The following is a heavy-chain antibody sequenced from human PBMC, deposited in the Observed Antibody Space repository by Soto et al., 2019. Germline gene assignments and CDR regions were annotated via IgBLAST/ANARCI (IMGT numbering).Heavy chain of an antibody. V-gene: IGHV1-18*01. CDR3: ARDGRQFVPNSDYLDV. CDR1: GYTFRNYG. J-gene: IGHJ3*01. D-gene: IGHD6-6*01. Sequence: QVQLVQSGAELKKPGASVKVSCKASGYTFRNYGINWVRQAPGQGLEWMGWISAYNGNTKYAQKFQGRVTRATDTPTSTAYMELRSLKSDDTAVYYCARDGRQFVPNSDYLDVWGQGTTVTVSA. CDR2: ISAYNGNT.